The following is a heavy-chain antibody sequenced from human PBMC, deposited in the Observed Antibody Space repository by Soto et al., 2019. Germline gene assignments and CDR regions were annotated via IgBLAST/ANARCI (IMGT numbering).Heavy chain of an antibody. V-gene: IGHV5-51*01. CDR2: IYPGDSNT. D-gene: IGHD2-15*01. CDR3: ARGVGGNLVYFDY. J-gene: IGHJ4*02. CDR1: GYRLTSHL. Sequence: GVSLKFSSQGSGYRLTSHLIAWVRQLSGKGLEWMGIIYPGDSNTIYSPSFQGQVTISADKSISTAYLQWSSLKASDTAMYYCARGVGGNLVYFDYWGQGALVTVSS.